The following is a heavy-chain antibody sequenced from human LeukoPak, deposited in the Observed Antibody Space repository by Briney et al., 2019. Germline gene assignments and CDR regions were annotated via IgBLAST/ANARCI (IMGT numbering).Heavy chain of an antibody. CDR2: INHSGST. CDR3: ATGRYCGSGRNPYFAY. CDR1: GGSFSGYY. J-gene: IGHJ4*02. D-gene: IGHD3-10*01. Sequence: SETLSLTCAVYGGSFSGYYWSWIRQPPGKGLEWIGEINHSGSTNYNPSLKSRVTISVDTSKNQFSLKLSSVTAADTAVYYCATGRYCGSGRNPYFAYWGQGPLVTVPP. V-gene: IGHV4-34*01.